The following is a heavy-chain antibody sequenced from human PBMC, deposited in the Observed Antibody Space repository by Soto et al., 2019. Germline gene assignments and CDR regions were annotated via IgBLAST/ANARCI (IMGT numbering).Heavy chain of an antibody. CDR3: ARSDSLWPGGGYYFDY. CDR1: GGSISSSNW. V-gene: IGHV4-4*02. D-gene: IGHD2-21*01. CDR2: IYHSGST. Sequence: SETLSLTCAVSGGSISSSNWWSWVRQPPGKGLEWIGEIYHSGSTNYNPSLKGRVTISVDKSKNQFSLKLSSVTAADTAVYYCARSDSLWPGGGYYFDYWGQGTLVTVSS. J-gene: IGHJ4*02.